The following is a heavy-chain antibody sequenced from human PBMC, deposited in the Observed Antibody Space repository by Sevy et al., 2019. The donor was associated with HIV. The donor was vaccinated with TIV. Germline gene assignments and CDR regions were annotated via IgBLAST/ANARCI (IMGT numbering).Heavy chain of an antibody. D-gene: IGHD3-10*01. J-gene: IGHJ6*03. CDR1: GYTFTGYY. Sequence: ASVKVSCKASGYTFTGYYMHWVRQAPGQGLEWMGWINPNSGGTNYAQKFQGRVTMTRDTSISTAYMELSRLRSDDTAVYYCARDFTMVRGVIRVSYYYYYMDVWGKGTTVTVSS. V-gene: IGHV1-2*02. CDR2: INPNSGGT. CDR3: ARDFTMVRGVIRVSYYYYYMDV.